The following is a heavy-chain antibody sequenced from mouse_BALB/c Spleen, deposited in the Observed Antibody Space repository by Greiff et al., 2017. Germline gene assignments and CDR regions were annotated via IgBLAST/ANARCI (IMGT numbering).Heavy chain of an antibody. CDR3: TRSKITTVVAENFDY. Sequence: EVQLQQSGTVLARPGASVKMSCKASGYTFTSYWMHWVKQRPGQGLEWIGAIYPGNSDTSYNQKFKGKAKLTAVTSTSTAYMELSSLTNEDSAVYYCTRSKITTVVAENFDYWGQGTTLTVSS. J-gene: IGHJ2*01. V-gene: IGHV1-5*01. CDR1: GYTFTSYW. CDR2: IYPGNSDT. D-gene: IGHD1-1*01.